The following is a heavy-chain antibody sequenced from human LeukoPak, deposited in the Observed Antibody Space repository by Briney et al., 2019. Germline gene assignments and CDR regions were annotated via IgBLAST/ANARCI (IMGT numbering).Heavy chain of an antibody. CDR1: GFTVSSNY. D-gene: IGHD2-15*01. V-gene: IGHV3-30*02. Sequence: GGSLRLSCAASGFTVSSNYMSWVRQAPGKGLVGVAFIRYDGSNKYYADSVKGRFTISRDNSKNTLYLQMNSLRAEDTAVYYCAALYTLGYCSGGSCRHFDYWGQGTLVTVSS. CDR3: AALYTLGYCSGGSCRHFDY. CDR2: IRYDGSNK. J-gene: IGHJ4*02.